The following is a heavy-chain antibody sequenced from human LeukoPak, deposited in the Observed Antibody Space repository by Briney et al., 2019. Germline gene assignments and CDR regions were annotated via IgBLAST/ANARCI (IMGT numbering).Heavy chain of an antibody. CDR1: GGSISSGGYS. V-gene: IGHV4-30-2*01. D-gene: IGHD3-3*01. CDR2: IYHSGST. J-gene: IGHJ3*02. CDR3: ARDGYDFWSGSPRDAFDI. Sequence: PSETPSLTCAVSGGSISSGGYSWSWIRQPPGKGLEWIGYIYHSGSTYYNPSLKSRVTISVDTSKNQFSLKLSSVTAADTAVYYCARDGYDFWSGSPRDAFDIWGQGTMVTVSS.